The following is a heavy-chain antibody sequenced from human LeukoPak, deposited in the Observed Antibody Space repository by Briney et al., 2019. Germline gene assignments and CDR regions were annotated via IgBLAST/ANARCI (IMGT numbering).Heavy chain of an antibody. V-gene: IGHV1-46*01. CDR1: GYTFTSYC. CDR3: AREGSSGWDY. CDR2: INPSGGST. Sequence: ASVKVSCKASGYTFTSYCMYWVRQAPGQGLEWMGIINPSGGSTSYAQKFQGRVTKTRDTSTSTVYMELSSLRSEDTAVYYCAREGSSGWDYWGQGTLVTVSS. D-gene: IGHD6-19*01. J-gene: IGHJ4*02.